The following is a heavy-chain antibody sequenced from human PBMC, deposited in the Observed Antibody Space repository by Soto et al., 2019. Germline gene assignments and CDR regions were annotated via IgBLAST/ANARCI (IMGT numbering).Heavy chain of an antibody. D-gene: IGHD7-27*01. Sequence: EVQLLESGGGLVQPGGSLRLSCAASGFTFSSYAMSWVRQAPGKGLEWVSAISGSGGSTYYADSVKGRFTISRDKSKNTLYLQMNSLRAEDTAVYYCAKPTNWGRWYFDLWGRGTLVNVSS. CDR2: ISGSGGST. CDR1: GFTFSSYA. J-gene: IGHJ2*01. CDR3: AKPTNWGRWYFDL. V-gene: IGHV3-23*01.